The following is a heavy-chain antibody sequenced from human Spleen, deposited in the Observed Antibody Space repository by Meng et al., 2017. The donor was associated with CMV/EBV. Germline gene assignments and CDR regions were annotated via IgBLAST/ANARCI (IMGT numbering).Heavy chain of an antibody. V-gene: IGHV3-11*04. D-gene: IGHD3-10*01. CDR2: ISSSGTIV. J-gene: IGHJ3*02. CDR1: GFTFSDYY. CDR3: ARAAMVRGVDAFDI. Sequence: GGSLRLSCAASGFTFSDYYMSWIRQAPGKGLEWVSYISSSGTIVYNADSVKGRFTISRDNSKNTLYLQMNSLRAEDTAVYYCARAAMVRGVDAFDIWGQGTMVTVSS.